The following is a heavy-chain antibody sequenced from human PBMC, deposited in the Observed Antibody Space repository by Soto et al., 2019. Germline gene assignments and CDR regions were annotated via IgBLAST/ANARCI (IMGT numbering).Heavy chain of an antibody. D-gene: IGHD2-15*01. CDR3: ARGAPRYCSGGSCYSGRDD. Sequence: SSETLSLTCTVSGDSISAYSWSWVRQPPGKGLEWIGNIYYSGSTNYNPSLKSRVTISVDTSKNQFSLKLSSVTAADTAVYYCARGAPRYCSGGSCYSGRDDWGQGTLVTVSS. V-gene: IGHV4-59*12. CDR2: IYYSGST. J-gene: IGHJ4*02. CDR1: GDSISAYS.